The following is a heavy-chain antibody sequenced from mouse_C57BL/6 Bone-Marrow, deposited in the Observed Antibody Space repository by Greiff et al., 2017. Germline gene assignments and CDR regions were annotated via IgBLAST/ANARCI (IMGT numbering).Heavy chain of an antibody. CDR3: AREGDSNYYAMDY. Sequence: QVQLQQPGAELVMPGASVKLSCKASGYTFTSYWMHWVKQRPGQGLEWIGEIDPSDSYTNYNQKFKGKSTLTVDKSSSTAYMQLSSLTSEDSAVYYCAREGDSNYYAMDYWGQGTSVTGSS. CDR1: GYTFTSYW. CDR2: IDPSDSYT. V-gene: IGHV1-69*01. D-gene: IGHD2-5*01. J-gene: IGHJ4*01.